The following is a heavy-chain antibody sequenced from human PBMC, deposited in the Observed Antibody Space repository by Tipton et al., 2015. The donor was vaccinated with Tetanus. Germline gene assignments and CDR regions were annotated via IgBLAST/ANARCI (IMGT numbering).Heavy chain of an antibody. CDR3: ARAASGTHTETGRDDY. Sequence: QVQLVQSGAEVKKPGASVKVSCKISGYTFTSCGINWVRLAPGQGLEWMGWISAKTGATYYAQKVQGRVTMTTDTSTNTAYMELKSLISDDTAIYYCARAASGTHTETGRDDYWGQGTLVTVSS. CDR2: ISAKTGAT. D-gene: IGHD4-17*01. J-gene: IGHJ4*02. CDR1: GYTFTSCG. V-gene: IGHV1-18*01.